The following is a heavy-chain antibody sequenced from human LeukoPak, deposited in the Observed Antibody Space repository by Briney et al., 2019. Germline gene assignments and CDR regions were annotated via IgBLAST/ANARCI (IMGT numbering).Heavy chain of an antibody. J-gene: IGHJ4*02. D-gene: IGHD5-18*01. CDR3: AKGLVDTGNY. Sequence: GGSLRLSCAASGFTFSSYAMSWVRQAPGKGLEWVSTISGSGGSTYYADSVKGRFTISRGNFKNTLYLQMNRLRAEDTAVYYCAKGLVDTGNYWGQGTLVTVSS. CDR1: GFTFSSYA. CDR2: ISGSGGST. V-gene: IGHV3-23*01.